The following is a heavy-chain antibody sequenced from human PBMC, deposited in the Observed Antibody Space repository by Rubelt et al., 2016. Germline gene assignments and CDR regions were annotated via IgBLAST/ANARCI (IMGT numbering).Heavy chain of an antibody. Sequence: QVQLVQSGAEVQKPGASVKVSCKASGYTFTGYYMHWVRQATGQGLEWMGWLSAYNGNTNYAQNLQGRVTMTTDTSTSTAYMELRSLRSDETAGYYWARDSSQQCFCGGMDVWGQGTAVTVSS. V-gene: IGHV1-18*04. CDR3: ARDSSQQCFCGGMDV. D-gene: IGHD6-19*01. CDR1: GYTFTGYY. CDR2: LSAYNGNT. J-gene: IGHJ6*02.